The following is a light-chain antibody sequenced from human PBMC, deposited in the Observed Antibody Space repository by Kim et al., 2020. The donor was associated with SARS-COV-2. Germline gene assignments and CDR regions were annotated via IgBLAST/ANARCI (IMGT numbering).Light chain of an antibody. Sequence: IHITQSPSTLSASVGDRVTITCRASQTISSWLAWYQQKPGKAPKLLIYDASTLESGAPSRFSGSGSGTEFTHTLSSLQPDDFATYYCQQYISYPRTFGQGTQVDIK. V-gene: IGKV1-5*01. CDR2: DAS. J-gene: IGKJ1*01. CDR1: QTISSW. CDR3: QQYISYPRT.